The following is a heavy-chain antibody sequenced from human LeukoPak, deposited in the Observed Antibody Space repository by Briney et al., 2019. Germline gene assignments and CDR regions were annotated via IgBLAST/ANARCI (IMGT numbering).Heavy chain of an antibody. CDR3: ARAYSGSYPCDY. CDR1: GFIFSSPW. D-gene: IGHD1-26*01. Sequence: GGSLRLSCAASGFIFSSPWMSWGRQAPGKGLEWVANINQDGNEKYYVDSVKGRFSIPRDNAKNVLSLQMNSLRVEDTAVYYCARAYSGSYPCDYWGQGTLVTVSS. CDR2: INQDGNEK. J-gene: IGHJ4*02. V-gene: IGHV3-7*03.